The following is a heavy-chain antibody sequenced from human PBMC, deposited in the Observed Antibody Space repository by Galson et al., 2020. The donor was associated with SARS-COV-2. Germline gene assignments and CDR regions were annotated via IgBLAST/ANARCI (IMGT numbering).Heavy chain of an antibody. J-gene: IGHJ6*03. V-gene: IGHV3-74*01. D-gene: IGHD3-3*01. CDR1: GFTFSSYW. Sequence: GGSLRLSCAASGFTFSSYWMHWVRQAPGKGLVWVSRINSDGSSTSYADSVKGRFTISRDNAKNTLYLQMNSLRAEDTAVYYCARGANYDFWSGYSTPRGYYYYMDVWGKGTTVTVSS. CDR3: ARGANYDFWSGYSTPRGYYYYMDV. CDR2: INSDGSST.